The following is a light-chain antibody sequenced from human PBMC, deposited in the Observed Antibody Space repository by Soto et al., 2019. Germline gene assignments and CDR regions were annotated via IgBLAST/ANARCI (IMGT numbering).Light chain of an antibody. Sequence: QSVLTQPASVSGSPGQSITISCTGTSSDVGSYNLVSWYQQHPGKAPKLMIYEVSKRSSGVSNRFSGSKSGNTASLTISGLQAEDEADYYCCSYAGSSTYLVFGGGTKLTVL. CDR3: CSYAGSSTYLV. CDR2: EVS. CDR1: SSDVGSYNL. J-gene: IGLJ2*01. V-gene: IGLV2-23*02.